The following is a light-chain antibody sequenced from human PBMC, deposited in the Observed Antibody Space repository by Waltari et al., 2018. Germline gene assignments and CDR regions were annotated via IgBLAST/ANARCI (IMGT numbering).Light chain of an antibody. CDR3: HQCNTYST. V-gene: IGKV1-5*03. CDR1: QGIGIW. J-gene: IGKJ1*01. CDR2: KAS. Sequence: DIQMTQSPSTLSASVGDTVTITCRASQGIGIWLAWDQQHPGRAPKLLIYKASILQTGVPSRFSGSGSGTEFTLTIANLQPDDFATYFCHQCNTYSTFGQGTKVEIK.